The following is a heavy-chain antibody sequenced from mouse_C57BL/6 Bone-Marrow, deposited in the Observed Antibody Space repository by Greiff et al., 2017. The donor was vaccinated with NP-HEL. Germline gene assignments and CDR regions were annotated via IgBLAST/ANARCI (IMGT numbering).Heavy chain of an antibody. V-gene: IGHV1-4*01. J-gene: IGHJ4*01. D-gene: IGHD6-1*01. CDR1: GYTFTSYT. CDR2: INPSSGYT. Sequence: QVQLQHSGAELARPGASVKMSCKASGYTFTSYTMHWVKQRPGQGLEWIGYINPSSGYTKYNQKFKDKATLTADKSSSTPYMQLSILSSEDSAVYYCARCLPPAMDYWGQGTSVTVSS. CDR3: ARCLPPAMDY.